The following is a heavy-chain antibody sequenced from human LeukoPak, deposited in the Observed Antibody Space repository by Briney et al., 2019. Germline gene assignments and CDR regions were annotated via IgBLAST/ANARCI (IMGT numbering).Heavy chain of an antibody. CDR3: ARVDTAMVNDAFDI. J-gene: IGHJ3*02. V-gene: IGHV1-2*02. D-gene: IGHD5-18*01. CDR2: INPNSGGT. CDR1: GYTFTGYY. Sequence: ASVKVSCKASGYTFTGYYMHWVRQAPGQGHEWMGWINPNSGGTNYAQKFQGRVTMTRDTSISTAYMELSRLRSDDTAVYYCARVDTAMVNDAFDIWGQGTMVTVSS.